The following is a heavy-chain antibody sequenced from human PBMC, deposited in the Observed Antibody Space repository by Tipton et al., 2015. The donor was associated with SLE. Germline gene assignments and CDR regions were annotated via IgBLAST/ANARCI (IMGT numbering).Heavy chain of an antibody. Sequence: QVQLVQSGADMKKPGASVKVSCRASGYTFSDYYIQWVRQVPGQGLEWMGWINPKSGGTNYAQKFQGRVTMARDTSINTAYMELSRLRFDDTAVYYCARDSPGGGYTLWGQGTLVPVSS. V-gene: IGHV1-2*02. CDR3: ARDSPGGGYTL. CDR1: GYTFSDYY. D-gene: IGHD5-12*01. CDR2: INPKSGGT. J-gene: IGHJ1*01.